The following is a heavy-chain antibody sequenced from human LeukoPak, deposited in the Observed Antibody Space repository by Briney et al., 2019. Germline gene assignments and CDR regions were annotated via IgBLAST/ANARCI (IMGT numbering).Heavy chain of an antibody. Sequence: GGSLRLSCAASGFTFRSYAMHWVRQAPGKGLEWVAVISYDGSNKYYADSVKGRFTISRDNSKNTLFLQMHSLRADDTAVYYCARPKYSNSYYWFDPWGQGTLVTVSS. J-gene: IGHJ5*02. CDR1: GFTFRSYA. CDR2: ISYDGSNK. V-gene: IGHV3-30*04. CDR3: ARPKYSNSYYWFDP. D-gene: IGHD2-2*01.